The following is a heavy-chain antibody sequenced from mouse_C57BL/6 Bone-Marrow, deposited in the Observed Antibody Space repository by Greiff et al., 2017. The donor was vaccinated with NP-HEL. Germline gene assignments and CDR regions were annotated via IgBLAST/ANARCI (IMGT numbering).Heavy chain of an antibody. CDR3: ARHYYDYFYAMDY. J-gene: IGHJ4*01. CDR2: ISSGRSTI. Sequence: DVQLVESGGGLVKPGGSLKLSCAASGFTFSDYGMHWVRQAPETGLEWVAYISSGRSTIYYADTVKGRFTISRDNAKNTLFLQMTSLRSEDTAMYYCARHYYDYFYAMDYWGQGTSVTVSS. CDR1: GFTFSDYG. D-gene: IGHD2-4*01. V-gene: IGHV5-17*01.